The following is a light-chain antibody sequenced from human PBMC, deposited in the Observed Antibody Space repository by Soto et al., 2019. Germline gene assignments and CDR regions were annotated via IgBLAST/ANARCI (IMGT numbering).Light chain of an antibody. CDR3: QQYHIYSGT. CDR2: KAF. J-gene: IGKJ1*01. Sequence: DIKMTQSPSTLSASVGDRVTITCRASQTIDSWLAWYQQRPGKPPNLLIYKAFTLASGVPSRFSGSGSGTEFTLTINSLQPDDFATYYCQQYHIYSGTFGQGTKV. V-gene: IGKV1-5*03. CDR1: QTIDSW.